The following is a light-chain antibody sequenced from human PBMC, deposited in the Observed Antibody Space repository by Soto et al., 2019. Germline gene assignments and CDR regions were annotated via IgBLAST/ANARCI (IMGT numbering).Light chain of an antibody. CDR2: GAS. CDR1: QSVSSK. V-gene: IGKV3-15*01. Sequence: EIVLTQSPGTLSVSPGERATLSCRASQSVSSKLAWYQQKPGQAPRLLFYGASTGATGIPARFSGSGSETEVTLSISSLQSEDFAVYYCQQYNNCPGTFGQGTKVEIK. J-gene: IGKJ1*01. CDR3: QQYNNCPGT.